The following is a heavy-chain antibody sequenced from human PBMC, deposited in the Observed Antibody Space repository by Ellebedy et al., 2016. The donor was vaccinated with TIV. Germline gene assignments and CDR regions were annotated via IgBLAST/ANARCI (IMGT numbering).Heavy chain of an antibody. CDR2: IGGSGDTT. J-gene: IGHJ4*02. CDR1: GFAFSTYA. CDR3: AKASYYYDSSGYATHFDS. Sequence: GGSLRLSXAASGFAFSTYAMSWVRQAPGKGLEWVSAIGGSGDTTFYADSVKGRFTISRDNSKNTLYLQMNSLRLEDTALYYCAKASYYYDSSGYATHFDSWGQGTLVTVSS. V-gene: IGHV3-23*01. D-gene: IGHD3-22*01.